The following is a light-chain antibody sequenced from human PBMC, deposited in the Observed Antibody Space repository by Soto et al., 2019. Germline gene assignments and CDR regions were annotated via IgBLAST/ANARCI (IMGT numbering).Light chain of an antibody. V-gene: IGLV2-8*01. CDR3: SSYAGSNYVV. CDR1: SSDVGGYNY. Sequence: QSVLTQPPSASGSPGQSVTISCTGTSSDVGGYNYVSWYQQHPGKAPNLMISDVSKRPSGVPDLFSGTKSGNTASLTVARLQAEDEADYYCSSYAGSNYVVFGGGTKLTVL. CDR2: DVS. J-gene: IGLJ2*01.